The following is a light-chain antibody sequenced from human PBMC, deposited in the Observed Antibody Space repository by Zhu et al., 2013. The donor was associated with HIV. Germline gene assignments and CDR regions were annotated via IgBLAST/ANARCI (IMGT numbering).Light chain of an antibody. CDR2: AAS. CDR3: QQYYTYPRT. CDR1: QGISSY. J-gene: IGKJ1*01. Sequence: IQLTQSPSSLSASVGDRVTITCRANQGISSYLAWYQQKPGKAPKLLIYAASTLQSGVPSRFSGSGSGTYFTLTISSLQPEDFATYYCQQYYTYPRTFGQGTKVEIK. V-gene: IGKV1-9*01.